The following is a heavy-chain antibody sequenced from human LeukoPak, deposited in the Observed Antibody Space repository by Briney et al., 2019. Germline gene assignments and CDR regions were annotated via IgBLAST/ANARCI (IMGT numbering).Heavy chain of an antibody. D-gene: IGHD1-26*01. CDR2: ISGDTRTI. V-gene: IGHV3-48*04. Sequence: GGSLRLSCAATEFTYTHYGMDWVRQAPGKGLEWLSYISGDTRTIYYADSVKGRFTISRDNAKNSLYLQMNSLRPEDTAVYYCARGGATKTFDYWGQGTLVTVSS. J-gene: IGHJ4*02. CDR1: EFTYTHYG. CDR3: ARGGATKTFDY.